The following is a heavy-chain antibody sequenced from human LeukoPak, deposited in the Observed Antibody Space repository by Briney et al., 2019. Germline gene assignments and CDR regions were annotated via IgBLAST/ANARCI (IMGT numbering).Heavy chain of an antibody. Sequence: GGSLRLSCAASGFTVSSNYMSWVRQAPGKGLELVSTIYSGGSTYYADSVRGRFTISRDNSKNTPYLQMNSLRAEDTAVYYCARDAQIAVAGTLDYWCQGTLVTVSS. CDR1: GFTVSSNY. V-gene: IGHV3-66*01. J-gene: IGHJ4*02. D-gene: IGHD6-19*01. CDR3: ARDAQIAVAGTLDY. CDR2: IYSGGST.